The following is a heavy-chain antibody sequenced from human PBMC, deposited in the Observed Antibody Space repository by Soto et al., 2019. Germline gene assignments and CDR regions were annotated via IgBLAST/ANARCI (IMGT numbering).Heavy chain of an antibody. J-gene: IGHJ5*01. CDR3: ARGHVVVVVAAAFES. Sequence: GKGLEWIGEINHSGSTNYNPSLKSRVTISVDTSKNQFSLKLSSVTAADTAVYYFARGHVVVVVAAAFESWGQRTLVTVSS. D-gene: IGHD2-15*01. CDR2: INHSGST. V-gene: IGHV4-34*01.